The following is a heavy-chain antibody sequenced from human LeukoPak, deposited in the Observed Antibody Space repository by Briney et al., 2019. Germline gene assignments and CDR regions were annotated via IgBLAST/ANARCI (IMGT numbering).Heavy chain of an antibody. J-gene: IGHJ3*02. CDR2: ISGSGGST. V-gene: IGHV3-23*01. CDR3: ANGGHAFDI. CDR1: GFTFSSYA. Sequence: GSLRLSCAASGFTFSSYAMSGARQAPGKGLEWVSAISGSGGSTYYADSVKGRFTISRDNSKNTLYLQMNSLRAEDTAVYYCANGGHAFDIWGQGTMVTVSS. D-gene: IGHD3-10*01.